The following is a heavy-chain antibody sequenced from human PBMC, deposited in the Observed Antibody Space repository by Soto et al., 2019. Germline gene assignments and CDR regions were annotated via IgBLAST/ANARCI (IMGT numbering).Heavy chain of an antibody. CDR3: ARDRSSGWFYFDS. CDR1: GYTFPSYG. D-gene: IGHD6-19*01. Sequence: ASVKVSCKASGYTFPSYGISWVRQAPGQGLEWMGRISAYNGNTNYAQKLQGRVTMTTDTYTSTAYMELRSLRSDDTAVYYCARDRSSGWFYFDSWGQGTQVTVSS. V-gene: IGHV1-18*04. CDR2: ISAYNGNT. J-gene: IGHJ4*02.